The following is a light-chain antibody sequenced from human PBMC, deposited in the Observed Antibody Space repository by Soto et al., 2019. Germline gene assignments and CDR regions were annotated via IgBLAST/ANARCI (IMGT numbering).Light chain of an antibody. CDR2: GTS. CDR3: QQCGPSLRYT. V-gene: IGKV3-20*01. J-gene: IGKJ2*01. CDR1: QAVTGNY. Sequence: EVVLTQSPDTLSLSPGETATLSCRASQAVTGNYLAWYQQKPGQAPRLLIYGTSNRATGIPDRFSGSGSGTDFTLTISRLEHEDFAVYYCQQCGPSLRYTFGQGTKLEIK.